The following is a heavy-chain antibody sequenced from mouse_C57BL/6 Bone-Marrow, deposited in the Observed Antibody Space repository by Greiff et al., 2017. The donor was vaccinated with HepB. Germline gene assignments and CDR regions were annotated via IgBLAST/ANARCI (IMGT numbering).Heavy chain of an antibody. Sequence: EVKLVESGGDLVKPGGSLKLSCAASGFTFSSYGMSWVRQTPDKRLEWVATISSGGSYTYYPDSVKGRFTISRDNAKNTLYLQMSSLKSEDTAMYYCARHVNYYGSLFAYWGQGTLVTVSA. J-gene: IGHJ3*01. CDR3: ARHVNYYGSLFAY. D-gene: IGHD1-1*01. V-gene: IGHV5-6*01. CDR1: GFTFSSYG. CDR2: ISSGGSYT.